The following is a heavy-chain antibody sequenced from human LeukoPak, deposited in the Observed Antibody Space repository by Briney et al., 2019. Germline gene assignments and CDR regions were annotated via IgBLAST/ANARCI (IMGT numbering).Heavy chain of an antibody. D-gene: IGHD1-26*01. V-gene: IGHV3-15*01. CDR2: IKSNTDGGTT. Sequence: GGSLRLSCAASGFTFSNAWMSWVRQAPGKGLEWVGRIKSNTDGGTTDYAAPVKGRFTISRDDSKSTLYLQMNSLKTEDTAVYYSTTVPRWEFLWTDSGGQGTLVTVSS. CDR1: GFTFSNAW. J-gene: IGHJ5*01. CDR3: TTVPRWEFLWTDS.